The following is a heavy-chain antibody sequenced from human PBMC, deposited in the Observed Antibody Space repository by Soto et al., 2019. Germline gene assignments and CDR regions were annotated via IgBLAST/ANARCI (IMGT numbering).Heavy chain of an antibody. V-gene: IGHV4-31*03. CDR1: GGSXSSGGYY. CDR2: IYYSGST. CDR3: ARPKLERRLNAFDI. D-gene: IGHD1-1*01. J-gene: IGHJ3*02. Sequence: PSETLSLTCTVSGGSXSSGGYYWSWIRQHPGKGLEWIGYIYYSGSTYYNPSLKSRVTISVDTSKNQFSLKLSSVTAADTAVYYCARPKLERRLNAFDIWGQGTMVTVSS.